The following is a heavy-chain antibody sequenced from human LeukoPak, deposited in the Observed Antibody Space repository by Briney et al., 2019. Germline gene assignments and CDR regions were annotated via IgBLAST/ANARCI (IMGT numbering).Heavy chain of an antibody. CDR1: GGSISSSPYY. J-gene: IGHJ6*03. D-gene: IGHD6-6*01. Sequence: SETLSLTCTVSGGSISSSPYYWGWIRQPPGKGLEWIGNIYYSGSTNYNPSLKSRVTISVDTSKNQFSLKLTSVTAADTAVYYRARVAAHDGYYYMDVWGKGTTVTVSS. CDR3: ARVAAHDGYYYMDV. CDR2: IYYSGST. V-gene: IGHV4-39*07.